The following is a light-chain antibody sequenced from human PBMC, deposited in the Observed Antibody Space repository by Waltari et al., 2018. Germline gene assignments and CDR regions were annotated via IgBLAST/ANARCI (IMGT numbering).Light chain of an antibody. CDR3: SSYTTSSAPGV. CDR2: EVS. CDR1: DSDVGAYDF. J-gene: IGLJ1*01. Sequence: QSALTQPASVSGSPGQSIPISCSGTDSDVGAYDFVSWYQQHPGKAPHLIIYEVSNRPSGISNRFSASKSGNTASLTISGLQAEDKADYYCSSYTTSSAPGVFGTGTRVTVL. V-gene: IGLV2-14*01.